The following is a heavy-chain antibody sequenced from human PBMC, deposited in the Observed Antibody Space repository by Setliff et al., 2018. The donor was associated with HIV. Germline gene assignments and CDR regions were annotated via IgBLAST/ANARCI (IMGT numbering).Heavy chain of an antibody. D-gene: IGHD4-17*01. CDR3: ARLWLHYGDDIPKFDP. Sequence: PSETLSLTCTVSGGSTSSSSNYWGWIRQPPGKGLEWIGNMHYSGTAYYNPSLRSRVKISVDTSKNELSLNLRSVTAADTAVYYCARLWLHYGDDIPKFDPWGPGTLVTVSS. CDR1: GGSTSSSSNY. CDR2: MHYSGTA. V-gene: IGHV4-39*07. J-gene: IGHJ5*02.